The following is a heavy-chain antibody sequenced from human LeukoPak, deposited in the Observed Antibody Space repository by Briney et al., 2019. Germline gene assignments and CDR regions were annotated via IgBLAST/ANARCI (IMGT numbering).Heavy chain of an antibody. V-gene: IGHV4-59*11. CDR3: AKESRSSSGSWFDP. CDR1: GASMISHY. CDR2: IYSSGST. J-gene: IGHJ5*02. D-gene: IGHD6-6*01. Sequence: SETLSLTCDVSGASMISHYWSWIRRPPGKGLEWIGYIYSSGSTNCNPSLCSRVTISINTSANQFSLKLSSVTAADTAVYYCAKESRSSSGSWFDPWGRGTLVTVSS.